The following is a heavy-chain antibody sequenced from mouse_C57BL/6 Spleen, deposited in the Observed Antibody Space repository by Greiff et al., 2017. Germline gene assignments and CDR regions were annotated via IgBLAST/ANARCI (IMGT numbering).Heavy chain of an antibody. J-gene: IGHJ1*03. D-gene: IGHD1-1*01. Sequence: VMLVESGPGLVQPSQSLSITCTVSGFSLTSSGVHWVRQSPGKGLEWLGVIWSGGSTDYNAAFISRLSISKDNSKSQVFFKMNSLQADNTAIYYCSSYYYRIIVDVWGTGTTVTVSS. V-gene: IGHV2-2*01. CDR2: IWSGGST. CDR1: GFSLTSSG. CDR3: SSYYYRIIVDV.